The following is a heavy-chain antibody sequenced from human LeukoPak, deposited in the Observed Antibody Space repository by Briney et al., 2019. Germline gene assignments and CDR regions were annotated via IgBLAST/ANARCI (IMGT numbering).Heavy chain of an antibody. CDR1: GYTLTYYG. CDR2: IIPIFGTA. J-gene: IGHJ4*02. D-gene: IGHD4-17*01. V-gene: IGHV1-69*13. Sequence: SVKVTCKASGYTLTYYGVSWVRQAPGQGLEWMGGIIPIFGTANYAQKFQGRVTITADESTSTAYMELSSLRSEDTAVYYCTIYGDYSKHYFDYWGQGTLVTVSS. CDR3: TIYGDYSKHYFDY.